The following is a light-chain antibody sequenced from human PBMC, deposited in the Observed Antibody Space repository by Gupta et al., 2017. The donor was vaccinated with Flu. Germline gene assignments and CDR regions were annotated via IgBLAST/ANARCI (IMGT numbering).Light chain of an antibody. J-gene: IGKJ5*01. CDR3: QQRSNWIT. Sequence: PEERATLSCRASQSVSSYLAWYQQKPGQAPRLLIYDASNRATGIPARFSGSGSGTYFTLTISSLEPEDFAVYYCQQRSNWITFGQGTRLEIK. V-gene: IGKV3-11*01. CDR2: DAS. CDR1: QSVSSY.